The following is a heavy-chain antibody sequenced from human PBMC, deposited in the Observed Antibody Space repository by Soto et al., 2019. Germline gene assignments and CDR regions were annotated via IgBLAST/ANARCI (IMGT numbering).Heavy chain of an antibody. J-gene: IGHJ4*02. CDR1: VYTCPSYY. V-gene: IGHV1-46*01. CDR2: INPSGGST. D-gene: IGHD6-6*01. CDR3: ARSVSFITPRPDY. Sequence: ASVKVSCQASVYTCPSYYIHWVLQAPGQGLEWMGIINPSGGSTSYAQKFQGRVTMTRDTSISTAYMEVSRLRSDDTAVYYCARSVSFITPRPDYWGQGTLVTVSS.